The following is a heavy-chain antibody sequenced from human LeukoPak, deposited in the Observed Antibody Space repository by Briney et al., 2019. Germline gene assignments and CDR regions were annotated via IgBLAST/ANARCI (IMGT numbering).Heavy chain of an antibody. J-gene: IGHJ4*02. CDR2: ISAYNGNT. Sequence: GASVKVSCKASGYTFTSYGISWVRQAPGQGLEWMGWISAYNGNTNYAQKLQGRVTMTTDTSTSTAYVELRSLRSDDTAVYYCARDLDSVVVGATTGGYWGQGTLVTVSS. D-gene: IGHD1-26*01. V-gene: IGHV1-18*01. CDR3: ARDLDSVVVGATTGGY. CDR1: GYTFTSYG.